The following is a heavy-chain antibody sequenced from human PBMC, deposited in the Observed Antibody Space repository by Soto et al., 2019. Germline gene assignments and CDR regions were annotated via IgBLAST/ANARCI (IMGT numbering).Heavy chain of an antibody. J-gene: IGHJ4*02. D-gene: IGHD3-10*01. Sequence: GGSLRLSCAASGFSFSSYGMHWVRQAPGKELEWVALIWYDGSKTYYGDSVKGRFTISRNNSKNTYYLDMSSLRAEDTAVYYCVRDRTTMLRGPRVSFDYWGQGTQVTVSS. CDR2: IWYDGSKT. V-gene: IGHV3-33*01. CDR3: VRDRTTMLRGPRVSFDY. CDR1: GFSFSSYG.